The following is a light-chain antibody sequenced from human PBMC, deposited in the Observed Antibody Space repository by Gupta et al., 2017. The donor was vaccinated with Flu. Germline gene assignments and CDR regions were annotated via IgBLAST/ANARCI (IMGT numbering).Light chain of an antibody. Sequence: NFMLTQPHSVSESPGKTVTISCTRSSGSIASTYVQWYQQRPGSSPTTVIYEYNQRPSGVPDRFSGSIDSSSNSASPTISGLQAEDEGYYYSQSYDNSGVVFGGGTKLTVL. J-gene: IGLJ2*01. CDR3: QSYDNSGVV. CDR2: EYN. V-gene: IGLV6-57*01. CDR1: SGSIASTY.